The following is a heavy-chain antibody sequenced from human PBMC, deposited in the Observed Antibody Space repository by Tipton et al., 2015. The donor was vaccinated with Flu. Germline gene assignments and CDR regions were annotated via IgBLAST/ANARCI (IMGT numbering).Heavy chain of an antibody. D-gene: IGHD3-10*02. V-gene: IGHV4-39*01. CDR1: SGSIRSTNYF. J-gene: IGHJ4*02. CDR2: IYPSGTT. Sequence: PGLVKPSETLSLTCTVSSGSIRSTNYFCAWIRQPPGKGLELIGSIYPSGTTYYNPSLKSRVTISVDTSKSQFSLKLRPVTAADTAVYYCARLTYYDVDLKNFYFDYWGQGALVTVSS. CDR3: ARLTYYDVDLKNFYFDY.